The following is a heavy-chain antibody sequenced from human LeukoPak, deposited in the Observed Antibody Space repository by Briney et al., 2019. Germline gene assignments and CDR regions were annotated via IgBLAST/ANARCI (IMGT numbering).Heavy chain of an antibody. V-gene: IGHV3-9*01. CDR2: ISWNSGSI. Sequence: PGGSLRLSCAASGFTFDDYAMHWVRQAPGKGLEWASGISWNSGSIGYADSVKGRFTISRDNAKNSLYLQMNSLRAEDTALYYCATGYSSGYSRGIDYWGQGTLVTVSS. D-gene: IGHD6-19*01. CDR1: GFTFDDYA. J-gene: IGHJ4*02. CDR3: ATGYSSGYSRGIDY.